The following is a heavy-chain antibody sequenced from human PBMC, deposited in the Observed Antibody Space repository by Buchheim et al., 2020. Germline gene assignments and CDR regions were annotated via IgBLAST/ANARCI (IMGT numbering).Heavy chain of an antibody. J-gene: IGHJ4*02. CDR2: IYYSGST. CDR1: GGSISSGDYY. Sequence: QVQLQESGPGLVKPSQTLSLTCTVSGGSISSGDYYWSWIRQPPGKGLEWIGYIYYSGSTYYNPSLKSRVTISVDTSQNQFSLKLSSVTAADTAVYYCARDSLDSGSYVSRAYYFDYWGQGTL. CDR3: ARDSLDSGSYVSRAYYFDY. V-gene: IGHV4-30-4*01. D-gene: IGHD1-26*01.